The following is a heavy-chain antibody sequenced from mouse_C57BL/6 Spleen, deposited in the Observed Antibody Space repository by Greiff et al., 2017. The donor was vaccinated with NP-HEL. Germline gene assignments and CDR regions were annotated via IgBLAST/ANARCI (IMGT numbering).Heavy chain of an antibody. CDR2: IYPRSGNT. Sequence: QVQLKESGAELARPGASVKLSCKASGYTFTSYGISWVKQRTGQGLEWIGEIYPRSGNTYYNEKFKGKATLTADKSSSTAYMELRSLTSADYTVDFCAGADDYGGIAYWGQGTLVTVSA. V-gene: IGHV1-81*01. CDR3: AGADDYGGIAY. D-gene: IGHD2-4*01. CDR1: GYTFTSYG. J-gene: IGHJ3*01.